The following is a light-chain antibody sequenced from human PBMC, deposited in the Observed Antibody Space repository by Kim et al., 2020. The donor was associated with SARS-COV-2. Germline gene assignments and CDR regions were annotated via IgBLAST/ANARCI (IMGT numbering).Light chain of an antibody. V-gene: IGKV1-12*01. CDR3: QQVNSFPLT. Sequence: ATVGDMVTITCRESQDISNWLAWYQEKPGKGPKLLISGASTLQNGVPSRFSGSGSGTHFTLTISSLQPEDFATYYCQQVNSFPLTFGGGTKVDIK. CDR2: GAS. J-gene: IGKJ4*01. CDR1: QDISNW.